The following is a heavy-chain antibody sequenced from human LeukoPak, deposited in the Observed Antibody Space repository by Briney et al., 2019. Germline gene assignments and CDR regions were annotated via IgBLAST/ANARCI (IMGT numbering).Heavy chain of an antibody. V-gene: IGHV2-5*01. D-gene: IGHD3-22*01. CDR1: DFSLSNRGPG. Sequence: SGPTLVKPTQTLTLTCSFSDFSLSNRGPGMGWNRQPPGKALECPTHNPSLDDKRFSRSLKSRLTITNDTAKNQVVLTLSNLYPVDTATYHCARTRSSGDYDAFDVWGQGTMVTVSS. CDR2: NPSLDDK. CDR3: ARTRSSGDYDAFDV. J-gene: IGHJ3*01.